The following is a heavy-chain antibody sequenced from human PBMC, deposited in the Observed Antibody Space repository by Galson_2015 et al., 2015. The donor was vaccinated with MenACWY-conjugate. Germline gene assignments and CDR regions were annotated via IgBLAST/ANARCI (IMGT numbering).Heavy chain of an antibody. J-gene: IGHJ4*02. V-gene: IGHV5-51*01. CDR2: IWPGDSDI. Sequence: QSGEEVIESGESLQISFTGSGYSFPSYWIGWVRQMPGKGLEWMGIIWPGDSDIRYSPSFQGQVTISADKSISTAYLQWSSLKASDTAIYYCARQPPFAMGGTRFDFWGQGTLVTVSS. CDR1: GYSFPSYW. D-gene: IGHD1-26*01. CDR3: ARQPPFAMGGTRFDF.